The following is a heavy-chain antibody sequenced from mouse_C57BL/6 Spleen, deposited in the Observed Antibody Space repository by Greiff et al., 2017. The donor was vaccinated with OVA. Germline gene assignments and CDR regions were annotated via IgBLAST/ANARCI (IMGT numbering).Heavy chain of an antibody. J-gene: IGHJ2*01. CDR1: GFTFSDYG. CDR3: ARSRYYYGSSYFDY. V-gene: IGHV5-17*01. CDR2: ISSGSSTI. Sequence: EVQLVESGGGLVKPGGSLKLSCAASGFTFSDYGMHWVRQAPEKGLEWVAYISSGSSTIYYADTVKGRFTISRDNAKNTLFLQMTSLRSEDTAMYYCARSRYYYGSSYFDYWGQGTTLTVSS. D-gene: IGHD1-1*01.